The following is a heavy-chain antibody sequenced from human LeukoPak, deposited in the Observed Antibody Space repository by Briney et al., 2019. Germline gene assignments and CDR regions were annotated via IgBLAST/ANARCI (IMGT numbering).Heavy chain of an antibody. CDR2: MNPNSGNT. CDR1: GHTFTSHD. CDR3: ARGAVNRYNWNDDNYYYYYMDV. J-gene: IGHJ6*03. Sequence: ASVKVSCKASGHTFTSHDINWVRQATGQGLEWMGWMNPNSGNTAYAQKFQGRVTMTRNTSISTAYMELSSLRSDDTAVYYCARGAVNRYNWNDDNYYYYYMDVWGKGTTVIISS. V-gene: IGHV1-8*02. D-gene: IGHD1-1*01.